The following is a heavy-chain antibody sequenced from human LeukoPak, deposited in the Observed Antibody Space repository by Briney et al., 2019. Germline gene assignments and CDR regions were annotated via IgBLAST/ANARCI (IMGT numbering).Heavy chain of an antibody. CDR1: GFTFSSYS. J-gene: IGHJ3*02. CDR3: ARDLYSSGWKYAFDI. D-gene: IGHD6-19*01. V-gene: IGHV3-21*01. CDR2: ISSSSSYI. Sequence: GGSLRLSCAVSGFTFSSYSMNWVRQAPGKGLEWVSSISSSSSYIYYADSVKGRFTISRDNTKNSLYLQMNSLRAEDTAVYYCARDLYSSGWKYAFDIWGQGTMVTVSS.